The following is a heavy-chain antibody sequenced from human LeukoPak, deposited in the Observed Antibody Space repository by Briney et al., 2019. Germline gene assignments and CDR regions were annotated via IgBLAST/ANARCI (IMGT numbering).Heavy chain of an antibody. CDR3: ARVLEGNMLWFDF. Sequence: TGGSLRLSCVASGLTFSDHYIDWVRQAPGKGLEWVGRIRKKANSYTTDYAASVKGRFTISRDDSNNSVHLQMNSLKTEDTAVYFCARVLEGNMLWFDFLGQGTLVTVSS. D-gene: IGHD1/OR15-1a*01. CDR1: GLTFSDHY. CDR2: IRKKANSYTT. J-gene: IGHJ5*01. V-gene: IGHV3-72*01.